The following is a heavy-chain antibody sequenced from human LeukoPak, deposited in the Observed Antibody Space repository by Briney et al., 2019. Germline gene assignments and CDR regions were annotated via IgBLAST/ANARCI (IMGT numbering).Heavy chain of an antibody. V-gene: IGHV3-7*01. Sequence: QPGGSLRLSCVASGFTFSYYWMTWVRQAPGKGLEWVANIKEDGSEKYYVDSVKGRFTISRDNAKNSLYLQMNSLRAEDTAVYYCARVRSGTYFAGYYFDYWGQGTLVTVSS. CDR3: ARVRSGTYFAGYYFDY. CDR2: IKEDGSEK. CDR1: GFTFSYYW. D-gene: IGHD1-26*01. J-gene: IGHJ4*02.